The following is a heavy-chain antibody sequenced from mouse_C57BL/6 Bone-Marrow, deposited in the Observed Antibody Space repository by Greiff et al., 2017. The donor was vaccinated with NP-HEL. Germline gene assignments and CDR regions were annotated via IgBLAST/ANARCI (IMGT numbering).Heavy chain of an antibody. D-gene: IGHD2-4*01. CDR1: GYTFTSYW. Sequence: QVQLQQPGAELVKPGASVKMSCKASGYTFTSYWITWVKQRPGQGLEWIGDLYPGSGSTNYNEKFKSKATLTVDTSSSTAYMQLSSLTSEDSAVYYCARGGIYYDYDVWGQGTTLTVSS. CDR3: ARGGIYYDYDV. J-gene: IGHJ2*01. V-gene: IGHV1-55*01. CDR2: LYPGSGST.